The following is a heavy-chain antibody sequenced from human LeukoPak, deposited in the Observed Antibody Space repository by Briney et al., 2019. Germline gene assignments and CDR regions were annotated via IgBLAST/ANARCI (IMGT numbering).Heavy chain of an antibody. D-gene: IGHD2-15*01. Sequence: GAPVKVSCKASGYTFTGYYLHWVRQAPGQGLEWMGWINPNSGGTNYAQKFQGRVTMTRDTSISTAYMELSRLRSDDTAVYYCARGYCSGGSCYRYNWFDPWGQGTLVTVSS. J-gene: IGHJ5*02. CDR2: INPNSGGT. V-gene: IGHV1-2*02. CDR3: ARGYCSGGSCYRYNWFDP. CDR1: GYTFTGYY.